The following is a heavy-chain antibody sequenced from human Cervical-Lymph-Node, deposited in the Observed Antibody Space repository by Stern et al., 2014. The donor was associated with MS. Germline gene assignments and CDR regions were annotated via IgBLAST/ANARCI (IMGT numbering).Heavy chain of an antibody. J-gene: IGHJ4*02. Sequence: QVQLVQSGAEVKKPGSSGQVSCTTSGGTFITHTFDWVRQAPGQGLEWGGRISPMVGATNYAQRFQGRVTITADISTNTAYMDLNSLRSDDTAVYYCTTRDGYNPETADSWGQGTPVTVSS. CDR2: ISPMVGAT. CDR3: TTRDGYNPETADS. D-gene: IGHD5-24*01. V-gene: IGHV1-69*08. CDR1: GGTFITHT.